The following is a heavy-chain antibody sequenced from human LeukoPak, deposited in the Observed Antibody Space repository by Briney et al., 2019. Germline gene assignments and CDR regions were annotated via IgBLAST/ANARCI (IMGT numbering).Heavy chain of an antibody. V-gene: IGHV1-69*05. CDR2: IIPIFGTA. Sequence: SVKVSCKASGGTFSSYAISWVRQAPGQGLEWMGRIIPIFGTANYAQKFQGRVTITTDESTSTAYMELSSLRSEDTAVYYCARANYDILTGYYPYYYYMDVWGKGTTVTVSS. CDR3: ARANYDILTGYYPYYYYMDV. CDR1: GGTFSSYA. D-gene: IGHD3-9*01. J-gene: IGHJ6*03.